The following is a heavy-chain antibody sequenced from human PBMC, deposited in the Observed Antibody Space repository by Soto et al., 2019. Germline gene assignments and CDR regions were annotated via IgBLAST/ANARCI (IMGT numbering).Heavy chain of an antibody. V-gene: IGHV3-23*01. CDR3: ATGQVAGAHNIFDF. J-gene: IGHJ4*02. Sequence: EVQLLESGGGLVQPGGSLRLSCAASGFTFSSYAMSWVRQAPGKGLEWVSAISGGGGSTYYADSVKGRFTISRDNTKNTLYQQMNSLRAEDKAVYYCATGQVAGAHNIFDFWGQGTLVTVSS. CDR1: GFTFSSYA. D-gene: IGHD6-19*01. CDR2: ISGGGGST.